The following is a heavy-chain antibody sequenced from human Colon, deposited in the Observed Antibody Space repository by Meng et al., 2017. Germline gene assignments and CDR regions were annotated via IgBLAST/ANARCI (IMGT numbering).Heavy chain of an antibody. D-gene: IGHD6-13*01. CDR3: ARGSSSSSWYASYYYYGLDV. V-gene: IGHV4-34*01. CDR2: INHSGST. J-gene: IGHJ6*02. Sequence: GSLRLSCAVYGGSFSGYYWSWIRQPPGKGLEWNGEINHSGSTNYNPSLKSRVTISVDTSKNQFSLQLSSVTAADTAVYYCARGSSSSSWYASYYYYGLDVWGQGATVTVSS. CDR1: GGSFSGYY.